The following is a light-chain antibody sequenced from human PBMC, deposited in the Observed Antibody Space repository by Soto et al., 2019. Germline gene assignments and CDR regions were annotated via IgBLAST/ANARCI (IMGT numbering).Light chain of an antibody. CDR3: STYTAAAFVV. CDR1: SSGDGSDTL. Sequence: QSALTQPASVSGSPGQSITISCSGASSGDGSDTLVSWDQHHPGKAPKLIIYEGTIRPSGVSNRFSGSHSGDTASLTISGLQAEDEAHYYCSTYTAAAFVVFAGETKLTVL. V-gene: IGLV2-23*01. J-gene: IGLJ2*01. CDR2: EGT.